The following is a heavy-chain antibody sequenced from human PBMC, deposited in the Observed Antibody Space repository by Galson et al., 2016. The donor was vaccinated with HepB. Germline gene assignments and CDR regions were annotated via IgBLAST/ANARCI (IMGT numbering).Heavy chain of an antibody. CDR2: IVPIFGVT. CDR1: GITVSTYG. V-gene: IGHV1-69*10. Sequence: SVKVSCKASGITVSTYGLSWVRQAPGLRPEWMGGIVPIFGVTKHAQNFQGRLTITADRSTNTAYMELTSLRSEDTAIYYCVRWDAGYCNRVNCFGANSYYNGMDVWGQGTTVTVSS. CDR3: VRWDAGYCNRVNCFGANSYYNGMDV. J-gene: IGHJ6*02. D-gene: IGHD2-15*01.